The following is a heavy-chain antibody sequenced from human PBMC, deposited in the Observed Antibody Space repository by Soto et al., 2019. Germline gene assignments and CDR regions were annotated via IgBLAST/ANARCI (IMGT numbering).Heavy chain of an antibody. J-gene: IGHJ3*02. V-gene: IGHV4-59*08. CDR3: ARRYGSFFEI. Sequence: SETLSLTCTVSGGSISSYYWSWIRQPPGKGLEWIGYIYYSGSTNYNPSLKSRVTISVDTSKNQFSLKLSSVTAADTAVYYCARRYGSFFEIWGQGTMVTVSS. CDR1: GGSISSYY. D-gene: IGHD3-10*01. CDR2: IYYSGST.